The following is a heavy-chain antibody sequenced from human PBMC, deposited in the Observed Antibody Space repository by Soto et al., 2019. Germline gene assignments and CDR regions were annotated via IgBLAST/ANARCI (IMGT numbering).Heavy chain of an antibody. V-gene: IGHV1-69*01. D-gene: IGHD3-3*01. J-gene: IGHJ6*02. CDR3: ATTVSITLFGVASYYYDMDV. CDR2: IIPIFGTA. Sequence: VSCKASVDNFSSDAISWVRQAPGQGLEWMGGIIPIFGTANYAQKFQGRVTIPADESTSTAYMELSSLRSEDTAVYYCATTVSITLFGVASYYYDMDVWPQGTPLTVSS. CDR1: VDNFSSDA.